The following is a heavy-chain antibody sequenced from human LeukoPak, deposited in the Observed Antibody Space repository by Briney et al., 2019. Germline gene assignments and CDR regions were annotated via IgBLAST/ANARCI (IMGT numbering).Heavy chain of an antibody. Sequence: GGSLRLSCAASGFTFSSYWMSWVRQAPGKGLEWVANIKLDGSEKYYVDSVKGRFTISRDNAKNSLFLQVNSLRDEDTAVYYCASINDWRFDFWGQGTLATVSS. D-gene: IGHD3-9*01. CDR1: GFTFSSYW. CDR2: IKLDGSEK. V-gene: IGHV3-7*02. CDR3: ASINDWRFDF. J-gene: IGHJ4*02.